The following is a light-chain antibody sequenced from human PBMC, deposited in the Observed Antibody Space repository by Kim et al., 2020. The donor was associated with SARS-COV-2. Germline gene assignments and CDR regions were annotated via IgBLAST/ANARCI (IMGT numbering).Light chain of an antibody. V-gene: IGLV3-21*04. CDR1: DIGRSG. Sequence: APGKTARITGGGDDIGRSGVNWYQQRPGQAPVLVIYYDSDRPSGIPERFSGSNSGNTATLTISRVEAGDEADYYCQVRDGGRDHPVFGGGTQLTVL. J-gene: IGLJ3*02. CDR3: QVRDGGRDHPV. CDR2: YDS.